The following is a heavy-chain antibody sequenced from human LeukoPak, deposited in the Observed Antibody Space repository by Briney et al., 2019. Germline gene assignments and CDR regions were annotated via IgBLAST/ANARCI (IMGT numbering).Heavy chain of an antibody. V-gene: IGHV3-21*01. D-gene: IGHD6-19*01. CDR2: ITSYSSYI. CDR1: GFTFSGYS. CDR3: ARDVGSTSGWQKDAFDI. Sequence: GGSLRLSCVASGFTFSGYSMNWVRQAPGKGLEWVSCITSYSSYIYYADSVKGRFTTSRDNAKNSLYLQVNSLRAEDTAVYYCARDVGSTSGWQKDAFDIWGQGTMVTVSS. J-gene: IGHJ3*02.